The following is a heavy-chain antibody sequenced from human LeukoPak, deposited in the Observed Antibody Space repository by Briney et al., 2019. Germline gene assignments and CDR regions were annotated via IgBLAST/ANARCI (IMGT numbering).Heavy chain of an antibody. CDR2: ISSDGSDT. Sequence: PGGSLRLSCAASGFTFSSYWMHWVRQAPGEGLVWVSRISSDGSDTNYADSVKGRFTISRDNAKNTLYLPMNSLRAEDTAVYYCARGSYSLGGFDYWGQGTLVTVSS. V-gene: IGHV3-74*01. J-gene: IGHJ4*02. D-gene: IGHD6-13*01. CDR3: ARGSYSLGGFDY. CDR1: GFTFSSYW.